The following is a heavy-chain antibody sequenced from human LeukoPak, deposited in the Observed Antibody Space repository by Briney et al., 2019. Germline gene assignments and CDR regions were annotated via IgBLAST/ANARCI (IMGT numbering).Heavy chain of an antibody. J-gene: IGHJ5*02. CDR3: ASTALRGGGNWFDP. CDR2: IYTSGST. CDR1: GGSISSGSYY. D-gene: IGHD3-16*01. V-gene: IGHV4-61*02. Sequence: SETLSLTCTVSGGSISSGSYYWSWIRQPAGKGLEWIGRIYTSGSTNYNPSLKSQVTISVDTSKNQFSLKLSSVTAADTAVYYCASTALRGGGNWFDPWGQGTLVTVSS.